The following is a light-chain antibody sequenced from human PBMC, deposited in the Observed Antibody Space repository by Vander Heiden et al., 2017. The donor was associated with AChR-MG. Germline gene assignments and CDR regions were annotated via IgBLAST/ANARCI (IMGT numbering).Light chain of an antibody. CDR2: DVS. Sequence: QSALTKPASVSGSPGQSITISCTVTSSAVGGSNYVSWYQHHPGKAPKLMIYDVSNRPSGVSKRFSGSKSGNTASLTISGLQAEDEADYYCSSYTSSSTVVFGGGTKLTVL. V-gene: IGLV2-14*03. CDR3: SSYTSSSTVV. J-gene: IGLJ2*01. CDR1: SSAVGGSNY.